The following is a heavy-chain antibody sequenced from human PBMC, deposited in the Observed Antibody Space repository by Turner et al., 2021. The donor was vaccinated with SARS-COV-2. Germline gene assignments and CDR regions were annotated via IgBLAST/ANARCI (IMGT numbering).Heavy chain of an antibody. CDR2: IYYSGST. CDR1: GGSISSSSYY. V-gene: IGHV4-39*01. D-gene: IGHD3-16*01. J-gene: IGHJ4*02. CDR3: ARAPIMIRFGRVTGYSDY. Sequence: QLQLQESGPGLGTPSETLSLTCTVSGGSISSSSYYWGCIRQPPGKGLAWIGSIYYSGSTYYNPSLKSRVTISVDTSKNQFSLKLSSVTAADAAVYYCARAPIMIRFGRVTGYSDYWGQGTLVTFSS.